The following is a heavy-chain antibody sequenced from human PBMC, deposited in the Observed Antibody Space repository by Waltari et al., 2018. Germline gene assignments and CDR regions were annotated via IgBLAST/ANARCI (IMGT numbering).Heavy chain of an antibody. Sequence: QVQLVESGGGVVQPGRSLRLSCAASGFTFSSYGMHWVRRAPGKGLEWVAVIWYDGSNKYYADSVKGRFTISRDNSKNTLYLQMNSLRAEDTAVYYCAKDRIAAAGRHAFDIWGQGTMVTVSS. V-gene: IGHV3-33*06. D-gene: IGHD6-13*01. CDR3: AKDRIAAAGRHAFDI. CDR2: IWYDGSNK. J-gene: IGHJ3*02. CDR1: GFTFSSYG.